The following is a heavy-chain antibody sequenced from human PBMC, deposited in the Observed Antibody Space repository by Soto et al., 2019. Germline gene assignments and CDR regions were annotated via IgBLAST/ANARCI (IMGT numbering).Heavy chain of an antibody. CDR3: AKDPRWDLPPHVDY. D-gene: IGHD1-26*01. Sequence: EVQLLESGGGLVHPGGSLRLSCAASGFTYSSHAMSWVRQAPGKGLEWVSHISGGGGSTYYADSVKGRFTISRDNSKNTLYLQMNSLRDEDTAVYYCAKDPRWDLPPHVDYWGQGTLVTVSS. V-gene: IGHV3-23*01. CDR1: GFTYSSHA. CDR2: ISGGGGST. J-gene: IGHJ4*02.